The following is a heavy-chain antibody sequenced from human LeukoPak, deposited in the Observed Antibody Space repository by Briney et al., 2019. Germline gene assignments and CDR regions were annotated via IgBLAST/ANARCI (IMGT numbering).Heavy chain of an antibody. J-gene: IGHJ3*02. D-gene: IGHD2-8*01. CDR2: INPNSRGT. Sequence: GASVRVSCTTSGYTFTDYYMHWVRQAPGQGLEWMGWINPNSRGTNYAQKFQGRVTVTRDTSISTAYMELSRLRSDDTAVYYCARGSVTKGLDIWGQGTMVTVSS. V-gene: IGHV1-2*02. CDR1: GYTFTDYY. CDR3: ARGSVTKGLDI.